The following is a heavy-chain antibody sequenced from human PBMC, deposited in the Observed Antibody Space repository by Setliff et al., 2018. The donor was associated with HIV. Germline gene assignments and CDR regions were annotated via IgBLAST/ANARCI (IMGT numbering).Heavy chain of an antibody. CDR3: ARSSSSSCRFDY. J-gene: IGHJ4*02. CDR2: INHVGVT. CDR1: GGSFSGYY. V-gene: IGHV4-34*01. Sequence: SETLSLTCAVHGGSFSGYYWSWIRQSPGKGLEWIGEINHVGVTNYNPSLKSRVTISVDTSKNQFSLKLDSVTAADTALYYCARSSSSSCRFDYWGQGTLVTVSS. D-gene: IGHD6-6*01.